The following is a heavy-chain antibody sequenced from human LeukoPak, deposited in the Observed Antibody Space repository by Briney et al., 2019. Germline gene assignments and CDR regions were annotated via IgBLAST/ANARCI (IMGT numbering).Heavy chain of an antibody. J-gene: IGHJ4*02. Sequence: PGGSLRLSCAASGFTFNDYYMTWIRQAPGKGLEWVSYISSSSSTIYYADSVKGRFTISRDNAKNSLYLQMNSLRAEDTAVYYCARDFGVVIMVHWGQGTLVTVSS. CDR2: ISSSSSTI. CDR1: GFTFNDYY. V-gene: IGHV3-11*04. D-gene: IGHD3-3*01. CDR3: ARDFGVVIMVH.